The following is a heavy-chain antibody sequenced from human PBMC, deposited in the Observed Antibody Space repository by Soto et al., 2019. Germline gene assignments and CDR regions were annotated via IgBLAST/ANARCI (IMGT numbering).Heavy chain of an antibody. CDR1: GGTFSSYT. CDR2: IIPILGIA. CDR3: ARDHKYYDFWSGSNWFDP. V-gene: IGHV1-69*04. J-gene: IGHJ5*02. Sequence: ASVKVSCKASGGTFSSYTISWVRQAPGQGLEWMGRIIPILGIANYAQKFQGRVTITADKSTSTAYMELSSLRSEDTAVYYCARDHKYYDFWSGSNWFDPCGQGTLVTVSS. D-gene: IGHD3-3*01.